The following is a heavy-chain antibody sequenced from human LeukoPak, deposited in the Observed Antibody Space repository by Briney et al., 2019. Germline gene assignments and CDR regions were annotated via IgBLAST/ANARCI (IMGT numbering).Heavy chain of an antibody. Sequence: TPSQTLSLTCAVYGGSFSGYYWSWIRQPPRKGLEWVGEINISGSTNYNPSLKSRVTISVDTSKNQFSLKLSSVTAADTAVYYCASQGRWYRIYYYCYMDVWGKGTTVIVSS. J-gene: IGHJ6*03. CDR1: GGSFSGYY. CDR2: INISGST. D-gene: IGHD4-23*01. CDR3: ASQGRWYRIYYYCYMDV. V-gene: IGHV4-34*01.